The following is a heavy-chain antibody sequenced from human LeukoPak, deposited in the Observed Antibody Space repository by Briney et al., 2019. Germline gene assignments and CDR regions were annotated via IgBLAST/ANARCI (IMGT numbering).Heavy chain of an antibody. Sequence: SETLSLTCAVYGGSFSGYYWSWIRQPPGKGLEWIGEINHSGSTNYNPSLKSRVTISVDTSKNQFSPELGPVTAADTALYYCARVPSVLLWFGELSNPGEAFDIWGQGTMVTVSS. CDR2: INHSGST. CDR3: ARVPSVLLWFGELSNPGEAFDI. V-gene: IGHV4-34*01. J-gene: IGHJ3*02. CDR1: GGSFSGYY. D-gene: IGHD3-10*01.